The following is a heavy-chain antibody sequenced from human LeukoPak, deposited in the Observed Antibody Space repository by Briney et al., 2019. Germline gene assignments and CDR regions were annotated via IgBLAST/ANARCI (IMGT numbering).Heavy chain of an antibody. CDR1: GLTFSSYS. CDR2: ISSSSSYI. V-gene: IGHV3-21*01. D-gene: IGHD2-21*02. J-gene: IGHJ2*01. CDR3: ARDMAYCGGDCYRQYWYFDL. Sequence: PGGSLRLSCAASGLTFSSYSMNWVRQAPGKGLEWVSSISSSSSYIYYADSVKGRFTISRDNAKNSLYLQMNSLRAEDTAVYYCARDMAYCGGDCYRQYWYFDLWGRGTLVTVSS.